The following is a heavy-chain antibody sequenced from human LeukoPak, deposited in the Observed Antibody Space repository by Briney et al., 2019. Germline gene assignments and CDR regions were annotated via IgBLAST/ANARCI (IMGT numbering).Heavy chain of an antibody. V-gene: IGHV3-30*02. CDR3: ASTVAAAAAYYYYYMDV. J-gene: IGHJ6*03. CDR2: IRYDGSNK. D-gene: IGHD6-13*01. Sequence: GGSLRLSCAASGFTFSSYGMHWVRQAPGKGLEWVAFIRYDGSNKYYADSVKGRFTISRDNSKNSLYLQMNSLRAEDTAVYYCASTVAAAAAYYYYYMDVWGTGTTVTVSS. CDR1: GFTFSSYG.